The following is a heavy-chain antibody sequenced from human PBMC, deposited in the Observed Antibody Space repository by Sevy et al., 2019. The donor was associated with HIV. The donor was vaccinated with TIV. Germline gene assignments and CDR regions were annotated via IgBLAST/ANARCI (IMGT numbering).Heavy chain of an antibody. CDR2: IRGGGTYI. CDR3: ARGTHDYGDYDRDAFDI. CDR1: EFIFSSFG. J-gene: IGHJ3*02. V-gene: IGHV3-21*01. Sequence: GGSLRLSCAPFEFIFSSFGMNWFRQAPGKGLEWVSSIRGGGTYIYYADSVKGRFTISRDNAKNSLSLQMNSLRAEDTAVYYCARGTHDYGDYDRDAFDIWGQGTMVTVSS. D-gene: IGHD4-17*01.